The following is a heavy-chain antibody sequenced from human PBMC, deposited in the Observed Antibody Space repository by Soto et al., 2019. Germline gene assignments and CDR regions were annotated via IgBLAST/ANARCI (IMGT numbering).Heavy chain of an antibody. D-gene: IGHD6-19*01. CDR3: ARAGIAVSRYYYYYMDV. V-gene: IGHV3-33*01. J-gene: IGHJ6*03. CDR1: GFTFSSYG. CDR2: IWYDGSNK. Sequence: QVQLVESGGGVVQPGRSLRLSCAAPGFTFSSYGMHWVRQAPGKGLEWVAVIWYDGSNKYYADSVKGRFTISRDNSKNTLYLQMNSLRAEDTAVYYCARAGIAVSRYYYYYMDVWGKGTTVTVSS.